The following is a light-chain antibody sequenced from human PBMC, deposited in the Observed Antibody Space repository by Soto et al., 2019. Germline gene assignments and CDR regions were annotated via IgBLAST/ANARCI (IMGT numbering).Light chain of an antibody. V-gene: IGKV1-5*03. J-gene: IGKJ5*01. Sequence: DIQMTQSPSTLSASVGDRVTITCRASQNINSWLAWYQQKPGKAPKLLIYKASSLESGVPSRFSGSGSGTEFTLTISSLQPDDFAAYYCQQYEISPITFGRGTRLEIK. CDR2: KAS. CDR1: QNINSW. CDR3: QQYEISPIT.